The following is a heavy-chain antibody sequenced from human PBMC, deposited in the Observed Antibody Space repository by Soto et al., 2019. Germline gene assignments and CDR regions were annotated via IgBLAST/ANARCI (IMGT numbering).Heavy chain of an antibody. J-gene: IGHJ4*02. CDR1: GFTFSSYA. V-gene: IGHV3-33*06. CDR3: AKEDLSGSSGYYYLLPEPFDY. CDR2: IWYDGSNK. Sequence: GGSLRLSCAASGFTFSSYAMHWVRQAPGKGLEWVAVIWYDGSNKYYADSVKGRFTISRDNSKNTLYLQMNSLRAEDTAVYYYAKEDLSGSSGYYYLLPEPFDYWGQGTLVTVSS. D-gene: IGHD3-22*01.